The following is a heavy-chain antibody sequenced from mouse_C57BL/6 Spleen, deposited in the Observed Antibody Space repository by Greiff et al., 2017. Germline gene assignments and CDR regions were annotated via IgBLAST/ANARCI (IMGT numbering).Heavy chain of an antibody. J-gene: IGHJ4*01. CDR1: GFTFSSYA. CDR3: ARSGYYAMDY. V-gene: IGHV5-4*03. CDR2: ISDGGSYT. Sequence: DVKLVESGGGLVKPGGSLKLSCAASGFTFSSYALSWVRQTPEKRLEWVATISDGGSYTYYPDNVKGRFTISRDNAKNNLYLQMSHLKSEDTAMYYCARSGYYAMDYWGQGTSLTVSS. D-gene: IGHD1-3*01.